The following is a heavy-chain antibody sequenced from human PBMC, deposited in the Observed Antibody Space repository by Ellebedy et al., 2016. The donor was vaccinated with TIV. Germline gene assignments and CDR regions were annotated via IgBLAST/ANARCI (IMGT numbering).Heavy chain of an antibody. D-gene: IGHD2-8*02. CDR2: IIPILGIA. CDR3: ARGASVTGYFDY. J-gene: IGHJ4*02. CDR1: GGTFSSHA. Sequence: ASVKVSCNASGGTFSSHAISWVRQAPGQGLEWMGRIIPILGIANYAQKFQGRVTITADKSTSTVYMELSSLRSEDTAVYYCARGASVTGYFDYWGQGTLVAVSS. V-gene: IGHV1-69*04.